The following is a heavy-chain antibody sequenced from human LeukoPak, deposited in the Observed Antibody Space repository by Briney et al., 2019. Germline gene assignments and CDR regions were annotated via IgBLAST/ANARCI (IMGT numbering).Heavy chain of an antibody. Sequence: TSETLSLTCTVSGGSISSSSYYWGWLRQPPGKGLEWIGSIYYSGSTYYNPSLKSRVTISVDTSKNQFSLKLSSVTAADTAVYYCARPRGSSSSNWFDPWGQGTLVTVSS. CDR2: IYYSGST. CDR1: GGSISSSSYY. J-gene: IGHJ5*02. D-gene: IGHD6-13*01. V-gene: IGHV4-39*01. CDR3: ARPRGSSSSNWFDP.